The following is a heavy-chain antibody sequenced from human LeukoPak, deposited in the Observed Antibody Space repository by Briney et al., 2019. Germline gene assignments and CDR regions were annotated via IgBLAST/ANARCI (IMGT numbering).Heavy chain of an antibody. Sequence: PSETLSLTCAVYGGSFSGYYWSWFRQPPGKGLEWIGEINHSGSTNYNPSLKSRVTISVDTSKNQFSLKLSSVTAADTAVYYCARGREGTDEYGDYFDYWGQGTLVTVSS. CDR2: INHSGST. D-gene: IGHD4-17*01. CDR1: GGSFSGYY. CDR3: ARGREGTDEYGDYFDY. J-gene: IGHJ4*02. V-gene: IGHV4-34*01.